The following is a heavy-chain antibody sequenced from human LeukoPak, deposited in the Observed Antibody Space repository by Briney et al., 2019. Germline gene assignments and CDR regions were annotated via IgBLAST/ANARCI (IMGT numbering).Heavy chain of an antibody. Sequence: GGSLRLSCAASGFSFSTYWMSWVRQAPGKGLEWVANIREDGSKKDYVDSVKGRFTISRDNAKNSLYLQMNCLRAEDTAVYYCARGGRSGSFADWGPGTLVTVSS. V-gene: IGHV3-7*01. J-gene: IGHJ4*02. CDR3: ARGGRSGSFAD. CDR2: IREDGSKK. D-gene: IGHD3-10*01. CDR1: GFSFSTYW.